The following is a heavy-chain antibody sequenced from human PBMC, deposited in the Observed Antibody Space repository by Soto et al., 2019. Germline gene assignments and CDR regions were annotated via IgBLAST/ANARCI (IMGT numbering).Heavy chain of an antibody. J-gene: IGHJ6*02. CDR2: IKPDGSEK. Sequence: GGALRLSCAASGFPFTNYLMSWVRQAPGKGLEWVANIKPDGSEKFYVDSLKGRFTMSRDNAKNSLYLQMNGLRADDTAVYYCASQASPYYYYGMDVWGQGTTVTVSS. V-gene: IGHV3-7*02. CDR3: ASQASPYYYYGMDV. CDR1: GFPFTNYL.